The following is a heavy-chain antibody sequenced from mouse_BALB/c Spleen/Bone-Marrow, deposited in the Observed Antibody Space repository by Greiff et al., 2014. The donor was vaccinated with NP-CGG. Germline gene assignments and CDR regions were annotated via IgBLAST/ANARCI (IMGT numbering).Heavy chain of an antibody. CDR3: ARDYDYFFDY. Sequence: EVQLVESGAELVKPGASVKLSCTASGFNIKDTYMHWVKQRPERGLEWIGWIDPANGNTKYDPNFQGKATITADTSSNTAYLQLSSLTSEDTAVYYCARDYDYFFDYWGQGTTLTVSS. CDR2: IDPANGNT. V-gene: IGHV14-3*02. J-gene: IGHJ2*01. D-gene: IGHD2-4*01. CDR1: GFNIKDTY.